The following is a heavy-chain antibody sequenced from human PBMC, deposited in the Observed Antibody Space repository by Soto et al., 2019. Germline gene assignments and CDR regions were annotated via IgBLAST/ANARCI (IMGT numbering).Heavy chain of an antibody. J-gene: IGHJ4*02. V-gene: IGHV1-24*01. Sequence: ASVXVSCKVSGYTLTELSMHWVRQAPGKGLEWMGGFDPEDGETIYAQKFQGRVTMTEDTSTDTAYMELSSLRSEDTAVYYCARRGARSSSIAFDYWGQGTLVTVSS. CDR3: ARRGARSSSIAFDY. D-gene: IGHD6-6*01. CDR1: GYTLTELS. CDR2: FDPEDGET.